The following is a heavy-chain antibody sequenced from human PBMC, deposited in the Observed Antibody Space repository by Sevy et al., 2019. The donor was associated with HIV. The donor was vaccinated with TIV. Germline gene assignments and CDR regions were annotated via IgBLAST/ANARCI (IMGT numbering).Heavy chain of an antibody. J-gene: IGHJ2*01. Sequence: GGSLRLSCAASGFTFSDYYMSWIRQAPGKGLEWVSYISSSGSTIYYADSVKGRFTISRDNAKNSLYLQMNSLRAEDTAVYYFAGNSRHFGKRFFGGLLPHLYFDLWGRGTLVTVSS. CDR2: ISSSGSTI. D-gene: IGHD3-3*01. V-gene: IGHV3-11*01. CDR1: GFTFSDYY. CDR3: AGNSRHFGKRFFGGLLPHLYFDL.